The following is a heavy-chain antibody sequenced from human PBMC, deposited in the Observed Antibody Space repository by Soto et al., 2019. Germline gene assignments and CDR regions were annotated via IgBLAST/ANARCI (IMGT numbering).Heavy chain of an antibody. J-gene: IGHJ4*02. CDR3: TTDEGEFSFDY. CDR1: GFTFSNAW. V-gene: IGHV3-15*01. CDR2: IKSKTDGGTT. Sequence: GGSLRLSCAASGFTFSNAWMSWVRQAPGKGLEWVGRIKSKTDGGTTDYAAPVKGRFTISRDDSKNTLYLQMNSLNTEDTAVYYCTTDEGEFSFDYWGQGTLVTVSS. D-gene: IGHD3-16*01.